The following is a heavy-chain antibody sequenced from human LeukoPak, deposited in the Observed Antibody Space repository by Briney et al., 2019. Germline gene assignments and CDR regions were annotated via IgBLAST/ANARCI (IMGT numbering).Heavy chain of an antibody. V-gene: IGHV1-3*01. CDR3: ARDDCGDTCYPGGY. D-gene: IGHD2-21*01. J-gene: IGHJ4*02. CDR2: IKAGNGDT. Sequence: GASVTVSFTASGYIFTKYVVHWVRQAPGQRPEWMGWIKAGNGDTKYSQNFQDRLTITRDTSASTVYMELSSLTSEDTALYYCARDDCGDTCYPGGYWGQGTLVTVSS. CDR1: GYIFTKYV.